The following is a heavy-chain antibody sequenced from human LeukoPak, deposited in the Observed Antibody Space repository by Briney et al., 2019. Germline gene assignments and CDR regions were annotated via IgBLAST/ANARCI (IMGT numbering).Heavy chain of an antibody. J-gene: IGHJ3*01. CDR1: GVSITSHF. Sequence: SETLSLTCTVSGVSITSHFWTWLRQAPGKGLEWVGYVSKSGSTNYNPSLQSRITISVDTSKNQFFLKLTSMTAADTAVYFCARDDYGVFDAFDVWGQGTVVTVSS. V-gene: IGHV4-4*08. D-gene: IGHD4-17*01. CDR2: VSKSGST. CDR3: ARDDYGVFDAFDV.